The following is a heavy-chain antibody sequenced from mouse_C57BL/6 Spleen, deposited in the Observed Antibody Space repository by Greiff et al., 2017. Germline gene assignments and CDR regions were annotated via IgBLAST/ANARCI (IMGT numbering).Heavy chain of an antibody. D-gene: IGHD3-1*01. V-gene: IGHV1-64*01. CDR2: IHPNSGST. CDR3: AGAQAWFAY. J-gene: IGHJ3*01. Sequence: QVQLQQPGAELLKPGASVKLSCTASGYTFTSYWMHWVKQRPGQGLEWIGLIHPNSGSTNYNEKFKSKATLTVDKSSSTAYMQLSSLTSGASAVYYCAGAQAWFAYWGQGTLVTVSA. CDR1: GYTFTSYW.